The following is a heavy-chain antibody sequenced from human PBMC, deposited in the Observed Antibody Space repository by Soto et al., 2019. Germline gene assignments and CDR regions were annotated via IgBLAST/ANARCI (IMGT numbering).Heavy chain of an antibody. CDR1: GCSISSGGYS. V-gene: IGHV4-30-2*01. D-gene: IGHD2-2*01. Sequence: SETLSLTCASSGCSISSGGYSWSWIRQPPGKGLEWIGYIYHSGSTYYNPSLKSRVTISVDRSKNQFSLKLSSVTAADTAVYYCARVPDRWGQGTLVTVSS. J-gene: IGHJ5*02. CDR3: ARVPDR. CDR2: IYHSGST.